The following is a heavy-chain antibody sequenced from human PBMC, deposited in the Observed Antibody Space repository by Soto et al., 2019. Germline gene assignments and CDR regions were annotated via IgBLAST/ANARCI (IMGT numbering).Heavy chain of an antibody. CDR3: ARIIAASGTGFDY. V-gene: IGHV5-51*01. Sequence: SLKISCKGSGYTFISYWIGWVRQKPGKGLEWMGMIYPGDSDTRYSPSFQGQVTISADKSINTAYLQWSSLEASDTAVYYCARIIAASGTGFDYWGQGTLVTVSS. CDR1: GYTFISYW. D-gene: IGHD3-16*02. CDR2: IYPGDSDT. J-gene: IGHJ4*02.